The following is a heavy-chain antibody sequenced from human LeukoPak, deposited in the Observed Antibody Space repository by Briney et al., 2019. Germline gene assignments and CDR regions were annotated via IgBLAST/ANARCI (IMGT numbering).Heavy chain of an antibody. CDR1: GGSISSGGYY. Sequence: PSQTLSLTCTVSGGSISSGGYYWSWIRQHPGKGLEWIRYIYYSGSTYYNPSLKSRVTISVDTSKNQFSLKLSSVTAADTAVYYCASFYSSGWYPIDYWGQGTLVTVSS. V-gene: IGHV4-31*03. D-gene: IGHD6-19*01. CDR2: IYYSGST. CDR3: ASFYSSGWYPIDY. J-gene: IGHJ4*02.